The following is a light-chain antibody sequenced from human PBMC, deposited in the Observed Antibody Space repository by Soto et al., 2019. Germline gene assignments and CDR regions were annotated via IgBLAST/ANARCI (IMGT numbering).Light chain of an antibody. V-gene: IGKV3-20*01. J-gene: IGKJ5*01. CDR1: QSVSSSY. CDR2: GAS. CDR3: QQYGSSPSIT. Sequence: EIVLTQSPSTLSLSPGERSTLSCKASQSVSSSYLAWYRQKHGQAPRLLIHGASSRATGIPDRVSGSESGTDFTLTISRLEPEDFAVYYCQQYGSSPSITFGQGTRLDIK.